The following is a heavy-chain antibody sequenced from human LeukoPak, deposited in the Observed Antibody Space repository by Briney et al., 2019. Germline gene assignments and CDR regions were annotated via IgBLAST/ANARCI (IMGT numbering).Heavy chain of an antibody. CDR2: IIPVLGIA. CDR3: ARDGSTVTKYWYFDL. CDR1: GGTFATSA. V-gene: IGHV1-69*04. J-gene: IGHJ2*01. D-gene: IGHD4-17*01. Sequence: GASVKVSCKASGGTFATSAITWVRQAPGQGLEWMGRIIPVLGIAHYAQKFQGRLTISADKSTTTAYMELSSLRSEDTAVYYCARDGSTVTKYWYFDLWGRGTLVAVSS.